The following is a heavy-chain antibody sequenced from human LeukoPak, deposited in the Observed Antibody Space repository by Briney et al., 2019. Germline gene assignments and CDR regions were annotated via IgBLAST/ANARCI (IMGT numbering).Heavy chain of an antibody. Sequence: TGGSLRLSCATSGFTFSNAWMNWVRQAPGKGLEWVGRIRSNSDGGTIDYAAPVKGRFTLSRDDSKTTLYLQMDSLQTEDTAVYYCATDFYDSTWGQGTLVTVST. CDR3: ATDFYDST. CDR1: GFTFSNAW. V-gene: IGHV3-15*07. J-gene: IGHJ5*02. CDR2: IRSNSDGGTI. D-gene: IGHD3-22*01.